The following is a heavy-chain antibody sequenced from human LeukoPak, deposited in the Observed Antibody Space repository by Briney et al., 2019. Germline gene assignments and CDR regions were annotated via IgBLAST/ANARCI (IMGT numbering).Heavy chain of an antibody. J-gene: IGHJ6*03. CDR3: AKNGDRGAYCSGGSCYPYYYYYMDV. Sequence: GGTLRLSCAASGFTFSDYGMSWVRQAPGKGLEWISSISSTGGTTYYADSVKGRFTISRDNSKNTLFLQVNSLRAEDTAIYYCAKNGDRGAYCSGGSCYPYYYYYMDVWGKGTTVTVSS. V-gene: IGHV3-23*01. CDR2: ISSTGGTT. CDR1: GFTFSDYG. D-gene: IGHD2-15*01.